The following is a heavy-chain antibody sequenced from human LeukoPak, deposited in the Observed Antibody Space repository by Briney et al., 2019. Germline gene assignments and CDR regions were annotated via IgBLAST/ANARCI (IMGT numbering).Heavy chain of an antibody. CDR2: IYYSGST. CDR1: GASITSYY. CDR3: ARLSIVGATNFDY. Sequence: SGTLSLTCTVSGASITSYYWSWIRQPPGKGLEWIGYIYYSGSTTYKPSLKSRVTISVDTSKNQFSLKLSSVTAADTAVYYCARLSIVGATNFDYWGQGTLVTVSS. J-gene: IGHJ4*02. D-gene: IGHD1-26*01. V-gene: IGHV4-59*08.